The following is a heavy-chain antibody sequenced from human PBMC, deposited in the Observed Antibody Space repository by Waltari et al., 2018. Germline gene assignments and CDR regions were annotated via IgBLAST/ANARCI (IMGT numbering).Heavy chain of an antibody. Sequence: EVQLVESGGGLIQPGGSLRLSCAASGFTVSNNYMSWVRQAPGKGVEWVSVIYSGGNAYYADSVKGRFTISRDNSKNTVYLQMNSLRAEDTALYYCARFSHKDYWGQGILVTVSS. CDR2: IYSGGNA. CDR1: GFTVSNNY. J-gene: IGHJ4*02. V-gene: IGHV3-53*01. CDR3: ARFSHKDY.